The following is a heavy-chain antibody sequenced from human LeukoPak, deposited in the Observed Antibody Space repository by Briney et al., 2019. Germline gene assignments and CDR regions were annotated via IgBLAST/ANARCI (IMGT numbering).Heavy chain of an antibody. D-gene: IGHD6-19*01. CDR3: AKEGLSSGWYDLYFDS. CDR1: GFTFSSYG. J-gene: IGHJ4*02. CDR2: IWYDGSNK. Sequence: GGSLRLSCAASGFTFSSYGMHWVRQAPGKGLEWVAVIWYDGSNKYYADSVKGRFTISRDNSQNTLYLQMNSLTTEDTAVYCCAKEGLSSGWYDLYFDSWGQGTLVTVSS. V-gene: IGHV3-30*02.